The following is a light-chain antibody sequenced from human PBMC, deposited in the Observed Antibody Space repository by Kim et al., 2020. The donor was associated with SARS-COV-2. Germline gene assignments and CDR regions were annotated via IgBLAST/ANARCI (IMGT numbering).Light chain of an antibody. CDR2: DAS. Sequence: EIVLTQSPATLSLSPGERATLSCRVSQSVSSLLAWYQQKPVQDRRLLVYDASNRATGIPDRFSGSGFETDFNLTIGSLEPEDSAVYYCQQRFNGYSFGQRTKQEI. CDR3: QQRFNGYS. J-gene: IGKJ2*03. V-gene: IGKV3-11*01. CDR1: QSVSSL.